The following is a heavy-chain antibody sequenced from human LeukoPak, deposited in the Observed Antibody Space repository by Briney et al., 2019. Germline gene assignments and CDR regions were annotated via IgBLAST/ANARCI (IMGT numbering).Heavy chain of an antibody. CDR2: ISSSSSYI. Sequence: PGGSLRLSCAASGFTFSSYSMNWVRQAPGKGLEWVSSISSSSSYIYYADSVKGRFTISRDNSKNTLYLQMNSLRAEDTALYYCAKDVGDFWRPLDDWGQGTLVTVSS. V-gene: IGHV3-21*04. D-gene: IGHD3-3*01. CDR3: AKDVGDFWRPLDD. J-gene: IGHJ4*02. CDR1: GFTFSSYS.